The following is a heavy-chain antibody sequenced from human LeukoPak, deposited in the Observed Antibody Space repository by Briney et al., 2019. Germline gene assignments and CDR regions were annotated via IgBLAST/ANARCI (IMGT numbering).Heavy chain of an antibody. J-gene: IGHJ4*01. Sequence: GGSLRLSCAASGFTVSNYYMNWVRQAPGKGLEWVSVFYDGGPTYYAASVQGRFTISRDNSKNTVHLQMNSLRAEDTAVYYCARGAGWNFYEYWGHGTLVTVSS. CDR2: FYDGGPT. CDR1: GFTVSNYY. V-gene: IGHV3-53*05. CDR3: ARGAGWNFYEY. D-gene: IGHD6-19*01.